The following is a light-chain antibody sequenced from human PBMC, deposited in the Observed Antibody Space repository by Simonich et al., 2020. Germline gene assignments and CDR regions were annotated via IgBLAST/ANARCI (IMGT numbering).Light chain of an antibody. V-gene: IGLV2-14*03. CDR1: SSDVGGYNY. Sequence: QSALTQPASVSGSPGQSITISCTGTSSDVGGYNYVSWYQQHPGKAPKHMIYDVSNRPSGVSNRFSGSKYGNTASLTISGLQAEDEADYYCSSYTSSSTWVFGGGTKLTVL. CDR2: DVS. J-gene: IGLJ3*02. CDR3: SSYTSSSTWV.